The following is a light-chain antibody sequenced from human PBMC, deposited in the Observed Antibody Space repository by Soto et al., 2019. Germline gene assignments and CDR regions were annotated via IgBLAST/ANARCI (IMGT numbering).Light chain of an antibody. CDR1: QSVNLN. J-gene: IGKJ3*01. CDR2: GAS. V-gene: IGKV3-15*01. Sequence: EIMMTQSPATLSVSPGEGAPLSSTAIQSVNLNLAWSQQKPAQPPRLLLYGASTRATGIPVRFRGSGSGTEFTLTISSLQSEDSAVYYCQQYNAWPRGTFGPGTKVEIK. CDR3: QQYNAWPRGT.